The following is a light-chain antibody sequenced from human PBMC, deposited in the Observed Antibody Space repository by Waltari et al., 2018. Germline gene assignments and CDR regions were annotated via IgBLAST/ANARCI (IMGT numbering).Light chain of an antibody. Sequence: QPALTQPGSVSGSPRQSITIPCTGTSGDVGCHNHVPPYRPHPGKAPKLMIYDVSNRPSVVSNRFSCSTPRNTASLPISGLQAQDETDYYCSSYTSSSTFYVFGSGTKVTVL. CDR3: SSYTSSSTFYV. CDR2: DVS. CDR1: SGDVGCHNH. J-gene: IGLJ1*01. V-gene: IGLV2-14*03.